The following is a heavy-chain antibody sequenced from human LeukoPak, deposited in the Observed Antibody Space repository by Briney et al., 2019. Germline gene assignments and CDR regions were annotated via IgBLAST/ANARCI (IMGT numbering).Heavy chain of an antibody. J-gene: IGHJ4*02. V-gene: IGHV3-53*01. CDR1: GFTFSNYG. CDR3: ARAGVGATLPDY. D-gene: IGHD1-26*01. Sequence: PGRSLRLSCAASGFTFSNYGIHWVRQAPGKGLEWVLVIYSGGSTYYADSVKGRFTISRDNSKNTLYLQMNSLRAEDTAVYYCARAGVGATLPDYWGQGTLVTVSS. CDR2: IYSGGST.